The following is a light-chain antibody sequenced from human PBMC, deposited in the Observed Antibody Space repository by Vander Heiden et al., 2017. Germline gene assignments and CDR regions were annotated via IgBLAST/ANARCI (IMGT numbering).Light chain of an antibody. J-gene: IGLJ1*01. CDR3: QSADSSGTYV. Sequence: SYELTQPPSVSVSPGQTARITCPGDALPKQYAYWYQQKPGQAPVLVIYKDSERPSGIPERFSGSSSGTTVTLTISGVQAEDEADYYCQSADSSGTYVFGTGTKVTGL. V-gene: IGLV3-25*03. CDR1: ALPKQY. CDR2: KDS.